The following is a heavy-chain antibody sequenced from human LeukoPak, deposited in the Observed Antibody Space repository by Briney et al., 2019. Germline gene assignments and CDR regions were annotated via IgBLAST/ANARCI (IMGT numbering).Heavy chain of an antibody. V-gene: IGHV1-69*04. J-gene: IGHJ4*02. CDR1: GGTFSSYA. D-gene: IGHD1-26*01. Sequence: SVKVSCKASGGTFSSYAISWVRQAPGQGLEWMGRIIPIFGIANYTQKFQGRVTITADKSTSTAYMELSSLRSEDTAVYYCATRIVGATSDYWGQGTLVTVSS. CDR2: IIPIFGIA. CDR3: ATRIVGATSDY.